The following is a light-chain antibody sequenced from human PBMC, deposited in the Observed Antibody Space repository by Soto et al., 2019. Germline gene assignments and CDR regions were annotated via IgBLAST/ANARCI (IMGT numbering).Light chain of an antibody. V-gene: IGLV1-51*02. J-gene: IGLJ1*01. CDR1: NSNIGNYY. CDR3: GTRDSSLCSFV. CDR2: END. Sequence: QSVLTQPPSVSAAPCQKVTMSCSGGNSNIGNYYVSLHQQFPGTAPKLLIYENDKRPSGIPYRFSGSKSGTSATLCIKGLQTGDEATYYCGTRDSSLCSFVFRTGTKVTDL.